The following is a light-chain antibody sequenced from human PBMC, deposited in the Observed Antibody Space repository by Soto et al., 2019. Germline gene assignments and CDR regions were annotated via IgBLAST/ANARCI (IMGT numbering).Light chain of an antibody. CDR1: QSVSDTY. V-gene: IGKV3-20*01. Sequence: PGERATLSCRASQSVSDTYLAWYQQKPGQAPRVLIYGASSRVAGIPDRFSGSGSGTDFTLTISRLEPEDFAVYYCQLYGSSRRFTFGQGTKLEIK. CDR2: GAS. CDR3: QLYGSSRRFT. J-gene: IGKJ2*01.